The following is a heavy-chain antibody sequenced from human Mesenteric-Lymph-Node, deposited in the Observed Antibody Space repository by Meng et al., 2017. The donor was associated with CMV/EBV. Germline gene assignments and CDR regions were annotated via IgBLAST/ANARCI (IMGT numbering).Heavy chain of an antibody. CDR1: GDSISRGGFY. Sequence: CTCSGDSISRGGFYWSWIRQRPGKGLEWIGYIYYSGSVYRNPSLMSRVSISVDTSKNQFSLNLSSVTGADTAVYYCARDSSGYCWFDPWGQGTLVTVSS. V-gene: IGHV4-31*03. D-gene: IGHD3-22*01. CDR3: ARDSSGYCWFDP. CDR2: IYYSGSV. J-gene: IGHJ5*02.